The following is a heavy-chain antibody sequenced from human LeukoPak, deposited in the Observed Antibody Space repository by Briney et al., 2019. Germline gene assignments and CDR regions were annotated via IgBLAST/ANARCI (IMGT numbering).Heavy chain of an antibody. V-gene: IGHV1-69*04. Sequence: SVKVSCKASGGTFSSYAISWVRQAPGQGLEWMGRIIPILGIANYAQKFQGRVTITADKSTSTAYMELSSLRSEDTAVYYCAAWRGYVSGWSGPFDYWGQGALVTVSS. CDR1: GGTFSSYA. CDR3: AAWRGYVSGWSGPFDY. D-gene: IGHD6-19*01. J-gene: IGHJ4*02. CDR2: IIPILGIA.